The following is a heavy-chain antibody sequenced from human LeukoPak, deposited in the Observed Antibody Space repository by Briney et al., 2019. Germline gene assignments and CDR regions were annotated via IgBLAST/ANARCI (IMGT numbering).Heavy chain of an antibody. CDR2: INPNSGGT. J-gene: IGHJ4*02. D-gene: IGHD2-21*02. Sequence: ASVKVSCKASGYTFTGYNMHWVRQAPGQGLEWMGWINPNSGGTNYAQKYQGRVTRARETSISTAYMELSRLRSVDTAVYYCSRFPFAYCGGDCYFDFWGQGTLVTVSS. CDR1: GYTFTGYN. CDR3: SRFPFAYCGGDCYFDF. V-gene: IGHV1-2*02.